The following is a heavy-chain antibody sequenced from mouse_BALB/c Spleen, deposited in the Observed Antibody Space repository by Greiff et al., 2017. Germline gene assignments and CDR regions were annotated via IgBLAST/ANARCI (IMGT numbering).Heavy chain of an antibody. CDR3: ARQGEARAWFAY. J-gene: IGHJ3*01. CDR2: ISSGGSYT. CDR1: GFTFSSYG. Sequence: EVKLVESGGDLVKPGGSLKLSCAASGFTFSSYGMSWVRQTPDKRLEWVATISSGGSYTYYPDSVKGRFTISRDNAKNTLYLQMSSLKSEDTAMYYCARQGEARAWFAYWGQGTLVTVSA. V-gene: IGHV5-6*01.